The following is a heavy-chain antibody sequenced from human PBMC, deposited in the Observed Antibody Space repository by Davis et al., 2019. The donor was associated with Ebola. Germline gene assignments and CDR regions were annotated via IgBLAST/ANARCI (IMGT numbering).Heavy chain of an antibody. CDR2: IKQDGSEK. D-gene: IGHD3-10*01. Sequence: GESLKISCAASGFTFSSYWMSWVRQAPGKGLAWVANIKQDGSEKYYVDSVKGRFTISRDNAKNSLYLQMNSLRAEDTAVYYCERGGSGPDYRLDYWGQGTLVTVSS. V-gene: IGHV3-7*01. J-gene: IGHJ4*02. CDR3: ERGGSGPDYRLDY. CDR1: GFTFSSYW.